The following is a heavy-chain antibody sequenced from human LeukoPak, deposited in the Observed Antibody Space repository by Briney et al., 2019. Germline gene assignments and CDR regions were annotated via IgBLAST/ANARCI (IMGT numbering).Heavy chain of an antibody. V-gene: IGHV3-30-3*01. CDR1: GFTFSSYA. CDR3: ARDPSEGVYYFDY. J-gene: IGHJ4*02. D-gene: IGHD2-8*01. CDR2: ISYDGSNK. Sequence: GGSLRLSCAASGFTFSSYAMHWVRQAPGKGLEWVAVISYDGSNKYYADSVKGRFTISRDNSKNTLYLQMNSLRAEDTAVYYCARDPSEGVYYFDYWGQGTLVTVSS.